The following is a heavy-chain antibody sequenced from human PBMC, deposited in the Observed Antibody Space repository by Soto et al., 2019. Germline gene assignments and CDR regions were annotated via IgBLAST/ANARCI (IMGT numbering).Heavy chain of an antibody. V-gene: IGHV3-66*01. CDR2: IYSGGST. D-gene: IGHD2-2*03. J-gene: IGHJ4*02. CDR3: AIDGSDH. CDR1: GITFNNYV. Sequence: GGSLRLSCTAAGITFNNYVMTWVRQAPGKGLEWLSVIYSGGSTYYADSVRGRFIISRDKSKNTLYLQMNSLRVEDTALYYCAIDGSDHWGQGTLVTVSS.